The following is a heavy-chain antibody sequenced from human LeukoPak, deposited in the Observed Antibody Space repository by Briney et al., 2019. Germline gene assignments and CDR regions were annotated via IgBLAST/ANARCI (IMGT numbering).Heavy chain of an antibody. Sequence: HAGGSLRLSCAASGFTFSSYAMHWVRQAPGKGLEWVAVISYDGSNKYYADSVKGRFTISRDNSKNTLYLQMNSLRAEDTAVYYCASPPPGYSGYDWGQGTLVTVSS. CDR2: ISYDGSNK. CDR1: GFTFSSYA. V-gene: IGHV3-30*04. J-gene: IGHJ4*02. D-gene: IGHD5-12*01. CDR3: ASPPPGYSGYD.